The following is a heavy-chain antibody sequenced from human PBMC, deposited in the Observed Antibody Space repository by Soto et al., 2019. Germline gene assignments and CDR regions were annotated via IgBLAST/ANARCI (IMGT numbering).Heavy chain of an antibody. J-gene: IGHJ4*02. CDR1: GFTFSSYA. CDR3: AKDTAYGSGSYFDY. CDR2: ISVSVGST. V-gene: IGHV3-23*01. D-gene: IGHD3-10*01. Sequence: GGSLRLSCAASGFTFSSYAMSWVRQAPGKGLEWVSAISVSVGSTYYADSVKGRFTFSRDISKNTLYLQMNSLRAEDTAVYYCAKDTAYGSGSYFDYWGQGTLVTV.